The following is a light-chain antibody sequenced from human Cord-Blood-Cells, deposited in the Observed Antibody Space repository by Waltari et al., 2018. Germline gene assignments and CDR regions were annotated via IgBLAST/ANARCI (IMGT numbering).Light chain of an antibody. CDR1: SSAGGGYDD. V-gene: IGLV2-14*01. CDR2: DVS. J-gene: IGLJ2*01. Sequence: HSALTQPASVSGSPGHSLTIPCTGPSSAGGGYDDVPWYQQHPGKAPKLMIYDVSNRPSGVSNRFSGSKSGNTASLTISGLQAEDEADYYCSSYTSSSTVVFGGGTKLTVL. CDR3: SSYTSSSTVV.